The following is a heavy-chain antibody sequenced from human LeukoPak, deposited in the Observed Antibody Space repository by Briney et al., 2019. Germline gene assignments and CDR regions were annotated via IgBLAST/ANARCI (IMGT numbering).Heavy chain of an antibody. Sequence: SETLSLTCTVSGGSISSYYWSWIRQPPGKGLEWIGYIYYSGSTNYNPSLKSRVTISVDTSKNQFSLKLSSVTAADTAVYYCARRRGHSYGSPYYYYGMDVWGQGTTVTVSS. CDR1: GGSISSYY. J-gene: IGHJ6*02. D-gene: IGHD5-18*01. V-gene: IGHV4-59*01. CDR3: ARRRGHSYGSPYYYYGMDV. CDR2: IYYSGST.